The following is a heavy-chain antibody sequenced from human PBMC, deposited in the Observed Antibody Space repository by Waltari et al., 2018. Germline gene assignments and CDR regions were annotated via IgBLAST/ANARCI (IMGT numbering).Heavy chain of an antibody. V-gene: IGHV1-2*02. J-gene: IGHJ4*02. D-gene: IGHD6-13*01. CDR1: GYPFTGYY. CDR3: ARESSEGPGGAGIAAAGTSLSFDY. CDR2: INPNSGGT. Sequence: QVQLVQSGAEVKKPGASVKVSCKASGYPFTGYYKHWVRTAPGKGLAWMGWINPNSGGTNYAQKFQGRVTMTRDTSISTAYMELSRLRSDDTAVYYCARESSEGPGGAGIAAAGTSLSFDYWGQGTLVTVSS.